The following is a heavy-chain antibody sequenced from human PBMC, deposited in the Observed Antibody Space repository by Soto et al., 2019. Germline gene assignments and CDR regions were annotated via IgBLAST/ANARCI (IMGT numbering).Heavy chain of an antibody. J-gene: IGHJ4*02. V-gene: IGHV1-69*06. Sequence: QVQLVQSGAEVKKPGSSVKVSCKASGGTFSSYAISWVRQAPGQGLEWMGGIIPIFGTANYAQKCQGRVTITADKSTSTAYMELSSLRSEDTAVYYCARTPTTVTNLLAFDYWGQGTLVTVSS. CDR2: IIPIFGTA. CDR1: GGTFSSYA. CDR3: ARTPTTVTNLLAFDY. D-gene: IGHD4-17*01.